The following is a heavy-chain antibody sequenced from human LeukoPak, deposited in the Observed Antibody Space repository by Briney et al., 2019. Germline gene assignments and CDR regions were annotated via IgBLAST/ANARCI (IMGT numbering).Heavy chain of an antibody. V-gene: IGHV1-18*01. Sequence: ASVKVSCKASGYTFSNYCITWVRQAPGQGLEWMGWISGYNGNTNYAQKVKGRVTMTTDTSTNTAYMELRSLRSDDTAVYYCARFDLERDPWFDSWGQGNLVIVSS. CDR3: ARFDLERDPWFDS. CDR1: GYTFSNYC. J-gene: IGHJ5*01. CDR2: ISGYNGNT. D-gene: IGHD1-1*01.